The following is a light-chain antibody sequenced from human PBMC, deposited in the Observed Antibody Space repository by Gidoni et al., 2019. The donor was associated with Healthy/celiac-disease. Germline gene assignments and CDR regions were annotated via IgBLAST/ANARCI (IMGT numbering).Light chain of an antibody. CDR1: QSVSSSY. Sequence: EIVLTQSPGTLSLSPGERATLPCRASQSVSSSYLAWYRQKPGQAPRLLIYGASSGSGTDFTLTISRLEPEDFAVYYCQQYGSSPTFGQGTKVEIK. V-gene: IGKV3-20*01. J-gene: IGKJ1*01. CDR2: GAS. CDR3: QQYGSSPT.